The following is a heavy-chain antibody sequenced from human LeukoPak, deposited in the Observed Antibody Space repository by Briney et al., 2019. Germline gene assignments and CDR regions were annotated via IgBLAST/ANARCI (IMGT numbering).Heavy chain of an antibody. D-gene: IGHD3-10*01. CDR1: GDSVSSNSAA. CDR3: ARKGYYGSRPPRGMDV. CDR2: TYYRSKWYN. Sequence: SQTLSLTCAISGDSVSSNSAAWNWIRQSPSRGLEWLGRTYYRSKWYNDYAVSVKSRITINPDTSKNQFSLQLNSVTPEDTAVYYCARKGYYGSRPPRGMDVWGQGTTVTVSS. J-gene: IGHJ6*02. V-gene: IGHV6-1*01.